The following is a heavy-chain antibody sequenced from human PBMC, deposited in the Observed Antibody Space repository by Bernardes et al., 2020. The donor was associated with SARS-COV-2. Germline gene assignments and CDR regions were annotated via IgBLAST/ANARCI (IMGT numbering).Heavy chain of an antibody. V-gene: IGHV3-74*01. CDR3: VRDRYGSGRNDAFDI. Sequence: WGSLRLSCAASAITLSNYWMHWVRQAPGKGLVWVSRINSEGSTTTYADSVKGRFTISRDNAKNTLYLQMNSLRAEDTAVYYCVRDRYGSGRNDAFDIWGQGTMVTVSS. J-gene: IGHJ3*02. D-gene: IGHD3-10*01. CDR1: AITLSNYW. CDR2: INSEGSTT.